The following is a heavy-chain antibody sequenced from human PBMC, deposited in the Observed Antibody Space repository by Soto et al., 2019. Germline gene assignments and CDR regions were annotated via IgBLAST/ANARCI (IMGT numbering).Heavy chain of an antibody. Sequence: QVQLVQSGAEVKNPGASVKLSCKAVGYTVSIYYVHWVRQAPGQGLEWMGVTNPNGESTTYAQKFQGRLKVTRDRSTRSIYMELSSLRSEDTAVYYCAKEIGAAGRFFGMDVWGQGTTVTVSS. CDR1: GYTVSIYY. V-gene: IGHV1-46*01. D-gene: IGHD6-13*01. CDR3: AKEIGAAGRFFGMDV. CDR2: TNPNGEST. J-gene: IGHJ6*02.